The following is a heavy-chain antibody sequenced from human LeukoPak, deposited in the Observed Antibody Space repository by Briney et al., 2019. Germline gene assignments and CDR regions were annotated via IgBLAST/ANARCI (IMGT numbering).Heavy chain of an antibody. V-gene: IGHV4-39*07. CDR1: GGSINSSSSY. D-gene: IGHD4-17*01. CDR3: ARKNDYGDYDDY. Sequence: PSETLSLTCTVSGGSINSSSSYWGWIRQPPGKGLEWIASIYYLGNTYYNPSLKSRVTISVDTSKNQFSLKLSSVTAADTAVYYCARKNDYGDYDDYWGQGTLVTVSS. CDR2: IYYLGNT. J-gene: IGHJ4*02.